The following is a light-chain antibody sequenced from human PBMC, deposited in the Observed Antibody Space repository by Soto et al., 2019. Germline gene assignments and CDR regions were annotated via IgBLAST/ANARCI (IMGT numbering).Light chain of an antibody. CDR3: CSYVGSRGHYV. CDR1: SSDVGNYNL. V-gene: IGLV2-23*01. CDR2: EGS. J-gene: IGLJ1*01. Sequence: QSALTQPASVSGSPGQSITISCTGTSSDVGNYNLVSWYQQHSGKAPKLMIYEGSKRPSGVSNRFSGSKSGNTASLTISGLQAEDEADYYCCSYVGSRGHYVFGTGTKLTVL.